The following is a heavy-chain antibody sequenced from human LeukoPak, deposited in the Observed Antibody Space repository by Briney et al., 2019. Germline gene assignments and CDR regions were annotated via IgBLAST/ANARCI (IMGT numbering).Heavy chain of an antibody. CDR3: VKDRTGTYTIDY. J-gene: IGHJ4*02. CDR1: GFTFSNYA. V-gene: IGHV3-30-3*01. Sequence: PGGSLRLSCAATGFTFSNYAIHWGRQAPGKGLEWVAFISYYGSRQHYADSVKGRFTISRDNSKNTLNLQMNSLRAEDTAVYYCVKDRTGTYTIDYWGQGTLVTVSS. CDR2: ISYYGSRQ. D-gene: IGHD3-10*01.